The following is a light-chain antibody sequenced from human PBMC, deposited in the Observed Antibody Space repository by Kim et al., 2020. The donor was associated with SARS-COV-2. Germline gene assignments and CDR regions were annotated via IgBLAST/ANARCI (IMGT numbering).Light chain of an antibody. CDR2: GAS. J-gene: IGKJ5*01. CDR3: LQHSTYPIT. CDR1: QDIRND. V-gene: IGKV1-17*01. Sequence: PPVGNRVTIPCRASQDIRNDLGWYQQNPGRAPKRLIYGASSLQSGVPSRFSGSGSGTEFTRTISSVQPEDFATYFCLQHSTYPITFGQGTRLEIK.